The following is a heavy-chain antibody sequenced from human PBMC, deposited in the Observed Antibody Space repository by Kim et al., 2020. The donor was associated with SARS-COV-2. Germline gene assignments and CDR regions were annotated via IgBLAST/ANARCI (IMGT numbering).Heavy chain of an antibody. V-gene: IGHV3-9*01. D-gene: IGHD6-19*01. CDR3: AKDLHSSGWYRSHAFDI. CDR2: ISWNSGSI. Sequence: GGSLRLSCAASGFTFDDYAMHWVRQAPGKGLEWVSGISWNSGSIGYADSVKGRFTISRDNAKNSLYLQMNSLRAEDTALYYCAKDLHSSGWYRSHAFDIWGQGTMVTVSS. J-gene: IGHJ3*02. CDR1: GFTFDDYA.